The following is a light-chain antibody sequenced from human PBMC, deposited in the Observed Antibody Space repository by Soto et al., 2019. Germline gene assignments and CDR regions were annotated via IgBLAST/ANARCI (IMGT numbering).Light chain of an antibody. V-gene: IGLV2-14*01. CDR1: SSDIGYYDY. J-gene: IGLJ1*01. Sequence: QSVLTQPASVSGSPVQSITISCTGTSSDIGYYDYVSWYQHHSGKAPKLIIYEVNNRPSGVSNRFSGSKSVNTASLTISGLQAEDEADYYCSSHSSSSAYYVFGTGTKVTVL. CDR2: EVN. CDR3: SSHSSSSAYYV.